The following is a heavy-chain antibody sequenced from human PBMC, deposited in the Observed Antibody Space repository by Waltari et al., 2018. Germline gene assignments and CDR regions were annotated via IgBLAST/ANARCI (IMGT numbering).Heavy chain of an antibody. CDR2: INTDGSSA. V-gene: IGHV3-74*01. Sequence: EVQLVESGGGLVQPGGSLRLSCEASGFTSSSSYMHWFRQVPGKGLVCVSRINTDGSSANYADSVKGRFTISRDNGKNTLYLQMNSLRAEDTAVYYCAKGGANYGPGFDYWGQGTLVTVSS. J-gene: IGHJ4*02. CDR1: GFTSSSSY. CDR3: AKGGANYGPGFDY. D-gene: IGHD4-17*01.